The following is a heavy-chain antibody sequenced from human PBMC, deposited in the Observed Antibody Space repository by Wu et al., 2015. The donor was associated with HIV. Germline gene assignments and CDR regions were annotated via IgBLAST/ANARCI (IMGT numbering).Heavy chain of an antibody. Sequence: QVQVVQSGAEVKKPGSSVKVSCKTSGGTFGTFPINWVRQAPGQGLEWMGEISPLFGAATYAQKFQGRVTITADASTSTGYMEVTSLTSEDTAVYYCTRDRIIDNWFDPWGQGTLVTVSS. J-gene: IGHJ5*02. CDR1: GGTFGTFP. V-gene: IGHV1-69*13. CDR3: TRDRIIDNWFDP. CDR2: ISPLFGAA.